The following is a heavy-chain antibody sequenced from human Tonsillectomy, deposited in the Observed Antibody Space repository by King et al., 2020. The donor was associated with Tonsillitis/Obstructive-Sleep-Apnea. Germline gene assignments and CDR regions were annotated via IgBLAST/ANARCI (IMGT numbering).Heavy chain of an antibody. J-gene: IGHJ6*03. CDR1: GFTFSSYW. D-gene: IGHD2-2*01. CDR2: IKQDGSEK. Sequence: VQLVESGGGLVQPGGSLRLSCAASGFTFSSYWMSWVRQAPGKGLEWVANIKQDGSEKYYVDSVKGRFTISSDNAKNSLYLQMNSLRAADTAVYYCARGVSGYCSSTSCSSYYYYYYMDVWGKGTTVTVSS. CDR3: ARGVSGYCSSTSCSSYYYYYYMDV. V-gene: IGHV3-7*04.